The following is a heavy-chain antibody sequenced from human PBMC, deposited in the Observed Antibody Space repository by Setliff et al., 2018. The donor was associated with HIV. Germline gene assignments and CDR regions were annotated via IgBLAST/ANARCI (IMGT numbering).Heavy chain of an antibody. V-gene: IGHV1-46*01. J-gene: IGHJ6*02. CDR3: ESAYCSSTGCYVRWGNGMDV. CDR2: IYPGGARR. Sequence: ASVKVSCKASRYTFTNYYMHWVRQAPGQGLEWMGIIYPGGARRSYAQKFQGRVTMTRDTSTSTVYMDLSSLRSEDTAMYYCESAYCSSTGCYVRWGNGMDVWGQGTTVTVSS. D-gene: IGHD2-2*01. CDR1: RYTFTNYY.